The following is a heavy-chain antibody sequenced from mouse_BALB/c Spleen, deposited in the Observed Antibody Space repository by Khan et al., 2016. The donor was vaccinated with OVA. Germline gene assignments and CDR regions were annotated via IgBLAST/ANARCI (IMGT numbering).Heavy chain of an antibody. CDR2: ISYSGST. J-gene: IGHJ4*01. D-gene: IGHD2-4*01. Sequence: VQLKESGPGLVKPSQSLSLTCTVTGYSITSDYAWNWIRQFPGNKLEWMGYISYSGSTSYNPSLKSRISITRDTSKNQFFLQLNSVTTEDTATYYCARVDYDGYAMDYWGQGTSVTVSA. V-gene: IGHV3-2*02. CDR3: ARVDYDGYAMDY. CDR1: GYSITSDYA.